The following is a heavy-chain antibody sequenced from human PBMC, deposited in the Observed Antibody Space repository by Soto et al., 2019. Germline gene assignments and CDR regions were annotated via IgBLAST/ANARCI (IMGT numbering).Heavy chain of an antibody. CDR2: IIPIFGTA. CDR1: GGTFSSYA. J-gene: IGHJ6*02. Sequence: QVQLVQSGAEVKKPGSSVKVSCKASGGTFSSYAISWVRQAPGQGLEWMGGIIPIFGTANYAQKFQGRVTITADESTSTAYMELSSLRSEDTAVYYCAGTLEMATIRPTYYYYGMDVWGQGTTVTVSS. CDR3: AGTLEMATIRPTYYYYGMDV. D-gene: IGHD5-12*01. V-gene: IGHV1-69*01.